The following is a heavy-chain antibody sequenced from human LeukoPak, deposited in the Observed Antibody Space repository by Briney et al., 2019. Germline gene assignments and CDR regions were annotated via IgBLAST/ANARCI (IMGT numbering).Heavy chain of an antibody. CDR1: GYSISSGYY. V-gene: IGHV4-38-2*02. CDR2: IYHSGST. D-gene: IGHD3-22*01. Sequence: SETLFLTCSVSGYSISSGYYWAWIRQPPGKGLEWIGTIYHSGSTYYTPSLKSRVTISVDTSKNQFSLNLSSVAAADTAVYYCARGPLGYYDSSGYYYRTNFYYFDYWGQGTLVTVSS. J-gene: IGHJ4*02. CDR3: ARGPLGYYDSSGYYYRTNFYYFDY.